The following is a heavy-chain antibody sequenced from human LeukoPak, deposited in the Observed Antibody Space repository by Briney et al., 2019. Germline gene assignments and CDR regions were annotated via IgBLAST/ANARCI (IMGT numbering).Heavy chain of an antibody. V-gene: IGHV1-2*02. CDR3: ARLYYYDSSGYSLYYFDY. D-gene: IGHD3-22*01. CDR2: INPNSGGT. Sequence: ASVKVSFKASGYTFTGYYMHWVRQAPGQGLEWMGWINPNSGGTNYAQKFQARVTTTRDTSISTAYMELSRLRSDDTAVSYCARLYYYDSSGYSLYYFDYWGQGTLVTVSS. CDR1: GYTFTGYY. J-gene: IGHJ4*02.